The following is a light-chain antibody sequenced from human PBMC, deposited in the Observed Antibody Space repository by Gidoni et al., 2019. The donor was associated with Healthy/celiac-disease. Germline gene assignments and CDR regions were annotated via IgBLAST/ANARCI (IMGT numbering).Light chain of an antibody. CDR3: QQYYRT. CDR1: QSVLYSSNNKNY. V-gene: IGKV4-1*01. J-gene: IGKJ2*01. CDR2: WAS. Sequence: DIVLTQSPDSLAVSLGERATINCKSSQSVLYSSNNKNYLAWYQQKPGQPPKLLIYWASTRESGVPDRFSGSGSGTDFTLTISSLQAEDVAVYYCQQYYRTFGQXTKLEIK.